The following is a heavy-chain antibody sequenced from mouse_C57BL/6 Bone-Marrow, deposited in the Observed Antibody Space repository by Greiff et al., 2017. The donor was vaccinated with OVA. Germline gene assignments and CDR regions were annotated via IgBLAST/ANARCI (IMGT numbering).Heavy chain of an antibody. CDR3: ARIRIYYDYPWVAD. J-gene: IGHJ3*01. Sequence: VQLQQPGTELVKPGASVKLSCKASGYTFTSYWMHWVKQRPGQGLEWIGNINPSNGGTNYNEKFKSKATLTVDKASSTAYMQLSSLTSEDAAVYYGARIRIYYDYPWVADWGQGTRVTVAA. D-gene: IGHD2-4*01. CDR2: INPSNGGT. CDR1: GYTFTSYW. V-gene: IGHV1-53*01.